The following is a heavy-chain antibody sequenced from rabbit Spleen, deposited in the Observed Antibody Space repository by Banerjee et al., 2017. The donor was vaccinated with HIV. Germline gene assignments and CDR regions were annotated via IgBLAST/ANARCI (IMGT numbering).Heavy chain of an antibody. Sequence: QEQLEESGGGLVSPGASLTLTCTASGFSFSSSYWMCWVRQAPGKGPEWIACIYTGSSSITYYASWAKGRFIISKTSSTTVTLQMTSLTAADTATYFCARDTSSSFSSYGMDLWGPGTLVTVS. CDR3: ARDTSSSFSSYGMDL. V-gene: IGHV1S45*01. D-gene: IGHD1-1*01. CDR2: IYTGSSSIT. J-gene: IGHJ6*01. CDR1: GFSFSSSYW.